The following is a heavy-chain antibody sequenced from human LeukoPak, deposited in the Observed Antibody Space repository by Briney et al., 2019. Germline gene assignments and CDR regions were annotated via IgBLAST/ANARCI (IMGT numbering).Heavy chain of an antibody. D-gene: IGHD6-19*01. V-gene: IGHV3-23*01. Sequence: PGGSLRLSRAASGFTFSSYAMSWVRQAPGKGLEGVSTITASGGNTYYADSVKGRFTISRDNSKNTLYLQMNGLRAEDTAVYYCAKVTSSGWYLNYWGQGTLVTVSS. CDR3: AKVTSSGWYLNY. CDR2: ITASGGNT. J-gene: IGHJ4*02. CDR1: GFTFSSYA.